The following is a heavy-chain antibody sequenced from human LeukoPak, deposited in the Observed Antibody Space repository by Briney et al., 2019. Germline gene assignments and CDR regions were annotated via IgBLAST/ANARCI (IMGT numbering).Heavy chain of an antibody. D-gene: IGHD5-24*01. CDR1: GFTFDDYT. CDR3: AKGSTISMVD. Sequence: EGSLRLSCAASGFTFDDYTMHWVRQAPGKGLEWVSLISWDGASTYYADSVKGRFTISRDSSKNSLYLQMNSLRTEDSALYYCAKGSTISMVDWGQGTLVTVSS. J-gene: IGHJ4*02. V-gene: IGHV3-43*01. CDR2: ISWDGAST.